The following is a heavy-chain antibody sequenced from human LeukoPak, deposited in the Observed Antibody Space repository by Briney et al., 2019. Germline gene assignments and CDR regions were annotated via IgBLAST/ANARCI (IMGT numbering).Heavy chain of an antibody. V-gene: IGHV4-39*07. CDR1: GGSISSSSYY. CDR2: IYYSGST. Sequence: SETLSLTCTVSGGSISSSSYYWGWIRQPPGKGLEWIGSIYYSGSTYYNPSLKSRVTISVDTSKNQFSLKLSSVTAADTAVYYCARDRGDDYGDYVGAFDIWGQGTMVTVSS. J-gene: IGHJ3*02. CDR3: ARDRGDDYGDYVGAFDI. D-gene: IGHD4-17*01.